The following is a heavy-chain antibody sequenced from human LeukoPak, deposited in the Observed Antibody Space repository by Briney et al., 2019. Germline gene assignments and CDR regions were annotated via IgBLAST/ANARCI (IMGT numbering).Heavy chain of an antibody. CDR2: ISAYNGNT. D-gene: IGHD3-22*01. J-gene: IGHJ4*02. CDR1: GYTFTSYG. V-gene: IGHV1-18*01. Sequence: GASVKVSCKASGYTFTSYGISWVRQAPGQGLEWMGWISAYNGNTNYAQKLQGRVTMTTDTSTSTAYMELRSLRSDDTAVYYCAREVPCDSSRYYQPFDYWGQGTLVTVSS. CDR3: AREVPCDSSRYYQPFDY.